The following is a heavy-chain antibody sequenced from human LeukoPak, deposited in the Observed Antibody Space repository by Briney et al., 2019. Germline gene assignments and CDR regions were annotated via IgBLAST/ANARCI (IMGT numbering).Heavy chain of an antibody. D-gene: IGHD5-18*01. CDR2: IKSKTDGGTT. CDR3: TTDLNLDTAMVLVLDY. CDR1: GFTFSNAW. Sequence: GGSLRLSCAASGFTFSNAWMSWVRQAPGKGLEWVGRIKSKTDGGTTDYAAPVKGRFTISRDDSKNTLYLQMNSLKTEDTAVYYCTTDLNLDTAMVLVLDYWGQGTLVTVSS. V-gene: IGHV3-15*01. J-gene: IGHJ4*02.